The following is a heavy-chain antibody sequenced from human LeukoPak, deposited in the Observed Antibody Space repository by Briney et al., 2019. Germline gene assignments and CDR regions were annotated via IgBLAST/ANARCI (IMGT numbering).Heavy chain of an antibody. V-gene: IGHV4-4*07. CDR3: ARDYSNYGWFDP. CDR2: IYTSGST. Sequence: SETLSLTCTVSGGSISSYYWSWIRQPAGKGLEWIGRIYTSGSTSYNPSLKSRVTMSVDTSKNQFSLKLSSVTAADTAVYYCARDYSNYGWFDPWGQGTLVTVSS. J-gene: IGHJ5*02. D-gene: IGHD4-11*01. CDR1: GGSISSYY.